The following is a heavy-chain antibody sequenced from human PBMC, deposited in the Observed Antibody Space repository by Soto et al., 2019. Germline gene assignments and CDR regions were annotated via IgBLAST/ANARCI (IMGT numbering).Heavy chain of an antibody. Sequence: QVQLVRSGAEVKKPGASVKVSCKASGYTFTSYGISWVRQAPGQGLEWMGWISAYNGNTNYAQKLQGRVTMTTDTSTSTAYMELRSLRSDDTAVYYCARDRRLWFGETVVDNDYWGQGTLVTVSS. CDR1: GYTFTSYG. CDR3: ARDRRLWFGETVVDNDY. J-gene: IGHJ4*02. V-gene: IGHV1-18*01. D-gene: IGHD3-10*01. CDR2: ISAYNGNT.